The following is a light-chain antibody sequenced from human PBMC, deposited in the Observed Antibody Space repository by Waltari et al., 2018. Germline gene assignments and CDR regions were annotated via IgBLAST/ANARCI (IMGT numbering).Light chain of an antibody. CDR2: WAS. CDR3: HQYSTTPWT. Sequence: DIVMTQSPDSLAVSLGERATINCKSSQSVLYSSNNKNYLAWYQQKPGQPPKLLIYWASTRESGVPDRFSGSGSGTDFTLTISSLQAEDVAVYYCHQYSTTPWTFGQGTKV. CDR1: QSVLYSSNNKNY. J-gene: IGKJ1*01. V-gene: IGKV4-1*01.